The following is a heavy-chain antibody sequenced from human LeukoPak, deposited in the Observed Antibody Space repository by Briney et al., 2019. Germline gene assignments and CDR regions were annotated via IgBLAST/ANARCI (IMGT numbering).Heavy chain of an antibody. Sequence: PGGSLRLSCAASGFTLSHYTVSWVRRARGKGLEWVSSISSSSSYTFYADSVKGRFTISRDNAKNSLYLQMNSLRAEDTAVYYCAREVAFDMWGQGTMVTVSS. J-gene: IGHJ3*02. CDR1: GFTLSHYT. CDR3: AREVAFDM. V-gene: IGHV3-21*06. CDR2: ISSSSSYT.